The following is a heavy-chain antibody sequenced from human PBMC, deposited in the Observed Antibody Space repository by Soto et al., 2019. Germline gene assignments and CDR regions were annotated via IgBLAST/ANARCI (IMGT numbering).Heavy chain of an antibody. CDR1: GFTVSSNY. D-gene: IGHD3-22*01. CDR3: ASPQGWGIYDSSGYYPL. CDR2: IYSGGST. V-gene: IGHV3-66*01. Sequence: GGSLRLSCAASGFTVSSNYMSWVRQAPGKGLEWVSVIYSGGSTYCADSVKGRFTISRDNSKNTLYLQMNSLRAEDTAVYYCASPQGWGIYDSSGYYPLWGQGTLVTVSS. J-gene: IGHJ4*02.